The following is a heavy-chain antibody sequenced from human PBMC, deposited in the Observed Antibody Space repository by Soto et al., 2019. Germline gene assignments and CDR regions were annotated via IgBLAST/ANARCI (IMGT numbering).Heavy chain of an antibody. CDR3: ARVKPLNYDFWSGFDY. D-gene: IGHD3-3*01. J-gene: IGHJ4*02. CDR2: IKQDGSEK. CDR1: GFTFSSYW. V-gene: IGHV3-7*01. Sequence: GGSLRLSCAASGFTFSSYWMSWVRQAPGKGLEWVANIKQDGSEKYYVDSVKGRFTISRDNAKNSLYLQMNSLRAEDTAVYYCARVKPLNYDFWSGFDYWGQGTLVTVSS.